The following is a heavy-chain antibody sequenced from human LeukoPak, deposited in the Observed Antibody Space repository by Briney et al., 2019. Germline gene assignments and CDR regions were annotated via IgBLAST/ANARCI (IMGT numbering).Heavy chain of an antibody. CDR2: MYYSGST. CDR1: GGSIITYY. V-gene: IGHV4-59*08. J-gene: IGHJ4*02. D-gene: IGHD5-12*01. Sequence: PSETLSLTCTVSGGSIITYYWSWIRQPPGKGLEWIGYMYYSGSTNYNPSLKSRVTISVDKSRNQFSLTLSSVTAVDTAVYYCARHSRGYDSVFGYWGQGTLVTVSS. CDR3: ARHSRGYDSVFGY.